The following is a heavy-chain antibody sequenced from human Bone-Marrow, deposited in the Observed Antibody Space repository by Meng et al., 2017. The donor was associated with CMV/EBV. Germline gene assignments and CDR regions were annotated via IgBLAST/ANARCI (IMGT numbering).Heavy chain of an antibody. V-gene: IGHV3-9*01. CDR2: ISWNSGSI. D-gene: IGHD6-6*01. Sequence: SLKISCAASGFTFDDYAMHWVRQAPGKGLEWVSGISWNSGSIGYADSVKGRFTISRDNAKNSLYLQMNSLRAEDTAVYYCAKDILGGQLVSGVFEYWGQGTLVSVSS. CDR1: GFTFDDYA. J-gene: IGHJ4*02. CDR3: AKDILGGQLVSGVFEY.